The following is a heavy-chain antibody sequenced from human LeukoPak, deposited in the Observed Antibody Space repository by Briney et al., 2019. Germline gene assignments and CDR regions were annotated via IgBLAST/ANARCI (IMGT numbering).Heavy chain of an antibody. CDR2: IRSKANSYAT. V-gene: IGHV3-73*01. CDR3: TRRGYGDYVSYWYFDL. CDR1: GFTFSGSA. D-gene: IGHD4-17*01. Sequence: PGGSRRLSCAASGFTFSGSAMHWVRQASGKGLEWVGRIRSKANSYATAYAASLKGRFTISRDDSKNTAYLQMNSLKTEDTAVYYCTRRGYGDYVSYWYFDLWGRGTLVTVSS. J-gene: IGHJ2*01.